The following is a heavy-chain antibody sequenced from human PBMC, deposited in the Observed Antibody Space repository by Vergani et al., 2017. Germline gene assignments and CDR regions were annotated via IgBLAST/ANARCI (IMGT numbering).Heavy chain of an antibody. CDR3: ARGARRVLRYFDWLYYFDY. J-gene: IGHJ4*02. Sequence: EVQLLESGGGLVQPGGSLRLSCAASGFTFSSYAMSWVRQAPGKGLEWVSAISGSGGSTYYADSVKGRFTISRDNSKNTLYLQMNILRAEDTAVYYCARGARRVLRYFDWLYYFDYWGQGTLVTVSS. CDR2: ISGSGGST. V-gene: IGHV3-23*01. CDR1: GFTFSSYA. D-gene: IGHD3-9*01.